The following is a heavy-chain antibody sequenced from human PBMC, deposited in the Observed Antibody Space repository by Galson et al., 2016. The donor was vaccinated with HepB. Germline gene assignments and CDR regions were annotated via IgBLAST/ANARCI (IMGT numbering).Heavy chain of an antibody. J-gene: IGHJ6*02. CDR3: ARQVCMVRGVICSNRYYYYGMDV. D-gene: IGHD3-10*01. Sequence: QSGAEVKKPGESLRISCKGSGYSFTSYWISWVRQMPGKGLEWMGRIDPSDSYTNYSPSFQGHVTISADKSISTTYLQWSSLKASDTAMYYCARQVCMVRGVICSNRYYYYGMDVWGQGTTVTVSS. CDR1: GYSFTSYW. CDR2: IDPSDSYT. V-gene: IGHV5-10-1*01.